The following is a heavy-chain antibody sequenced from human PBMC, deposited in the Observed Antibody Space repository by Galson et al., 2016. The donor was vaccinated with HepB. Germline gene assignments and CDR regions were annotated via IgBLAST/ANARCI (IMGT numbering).Heavy chain of an antibody. V-gene: IGHV3-7*03. D-gene: IGHD4-23*01. CDR3: ARESHGGHSDDAFDI. CDR2: IKRDGSET. Sequence: SLRLSCAVSGFTFRHYWMTWVRQAPGKGLEWVANIKRDGSETYFVDSVKGRFTISRDNAKNSLYLQMNSLRADDTAIYYCARESHGGHSDDAFDIWGQGTMVTVSS. CDR1: GFTFRHYW. J-gene: IGHJ3*02.